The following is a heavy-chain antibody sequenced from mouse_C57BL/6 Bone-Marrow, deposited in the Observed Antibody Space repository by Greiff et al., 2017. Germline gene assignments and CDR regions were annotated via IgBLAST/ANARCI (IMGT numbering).Heavy chain of an antibody. CDR3: ASITTVVAKDRNYFDY. D-gene: IGHD1-1*01. J-gene: IGHJ2*01. V-gene: IGHV2-2*01. Sequence: VQLQQSGPGLVQPSQSLSITCTVSGFSLTSYGVHWVRQSPGKGLEWLGVIWSGGSTDYNAAFISRLSISKDNSKSQVFFKMNSLQADDTAIYYCASITTVVAKDRNYFDYWGQGTTLTVSS. CDR2: IWSGGST. CDR1: GFSLTSYG.